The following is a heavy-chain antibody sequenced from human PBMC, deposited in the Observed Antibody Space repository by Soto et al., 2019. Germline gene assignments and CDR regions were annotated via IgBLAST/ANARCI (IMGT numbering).Heavy chain of an antibody. CDR3: ARAHPARYCSGGSCYSNWFDP. V-gene: IGHV4-30-2*01. CDR1: GGSISSGGYS. D-gene: IGHD2-15*01. J-gene: IGHJ5*02. Sequence: SETLSLTCAVSGGSISSGGYSWSWIRQPPGKGLEWIGYIYHSGSTYYNPSLKSRVTISVDRSKNQFSLKLSSVTAADTAVYYCARAHPARYCSGGSCYSNWFDPWGQGTLVTVS. CDR2: IYHSGST.